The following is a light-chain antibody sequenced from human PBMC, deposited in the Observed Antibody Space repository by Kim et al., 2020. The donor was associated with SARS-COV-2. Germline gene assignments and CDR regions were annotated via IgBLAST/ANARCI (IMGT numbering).Light chain of an antibody. V-gene: IGKV4-1*01. J-gene: IGKJ4*01. Sequence: ATSNRQSAQSLFKTSKHMNILACFKQSPGRPPKLLCDWAPGRQSGVPNRFSASGSGTHFTLTISSLKAEDVALFYCQQYYTAPLTFGGGTKLEI. CDR2: WAP. CDR1: QSLFKTSKHMNI. CDR3: QQYYTAPLT.